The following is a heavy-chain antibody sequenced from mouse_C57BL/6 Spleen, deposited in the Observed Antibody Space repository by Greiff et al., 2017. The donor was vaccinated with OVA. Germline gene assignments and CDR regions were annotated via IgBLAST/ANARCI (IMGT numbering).Heavy chain of an antibody. V-gene: IGHV5-9-1*02. CDR1: GFTFSSYA. J-gene: IGHJ1*03. Sequence: EVKVVESGEGLVKPGGSLKLSCAASGFTFSSYAMSWVRQTPEKRLEWVAYISSGGDYIYYADTVKGRFTISRDNARNTLYLQMSSLKAEDTAMYYGTRVWGYFDVGGTGTTVTGAS. CDR3: TRVWGYFDV. CDR2: ISSGGDYI. D-gene: IGHD4-1*01.